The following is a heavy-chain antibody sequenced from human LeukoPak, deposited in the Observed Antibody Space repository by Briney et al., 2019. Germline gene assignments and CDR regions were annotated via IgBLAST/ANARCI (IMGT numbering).Heavy chain of an antibody. D-gene: IGHD3-10*01. CDR3: ARDPAGPLLWFGELISGMDV. CDR2: ISYDGSNK. V-gene: IGHV3-30*03. J-gene: IGHJ6*02. CDR1: GFTFSSYG. Sequence: GGSLRLSCAAAGFTFSSYGMHWVRQAPGKGLEWVAVISYDGSNKYYADSVKGRFTISRDNSKNTLYLQMNSLRAEDTAVYYCARDPAGPLLWFGELISGMDVWGQGTTVTVSS.